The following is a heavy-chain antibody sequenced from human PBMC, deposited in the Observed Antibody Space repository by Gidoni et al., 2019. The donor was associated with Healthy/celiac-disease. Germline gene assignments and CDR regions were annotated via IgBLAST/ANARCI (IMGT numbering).Heavy chain of an antibody. D-gene: IGHD3-22*01. CDR1: GFTFDAYA. V-gene: IGHV3-43D*03. Sequence: EVQLVESGGVVVQPGGSLRLPCAASGFTFDAYAMHWVRQAPGKGLEWVSLISWDGGSTYYADSVKGRFTISRDNSKNSLYLQMNSLRAEDTALYYCAKDITPYYDSSGYLSYWGQGTLVTVSS. J-gene: IGHJ4*02. CDR3: AKDITPYYDSSGYLSY. CDR2: ISWDGGST.